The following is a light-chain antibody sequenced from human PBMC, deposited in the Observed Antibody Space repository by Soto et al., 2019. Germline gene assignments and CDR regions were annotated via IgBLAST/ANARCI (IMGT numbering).Light chain of an antibody. CDR1: HNVRNSNGYNY. J-gene: IGKJ4*01. CDR2: LGS. V-gene: IGKV2-28*01. Sequence: IVMTQSPLSLPVTPGEPASMSCRSSHNVRNSNGYNYLNWYLQKPGQSPQVLIYLGSNRASGVPDRFSGSGSGTDFTLKISRVEAEDVGVYFCAQGLQIPLTFGGGTKVDIK. CDR3: AQGLQIPLT.